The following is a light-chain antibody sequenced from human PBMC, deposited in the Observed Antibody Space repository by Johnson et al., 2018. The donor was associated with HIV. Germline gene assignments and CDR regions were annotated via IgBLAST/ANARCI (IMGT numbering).Light chain of an antibody. CDR2: ENT. Sequence: QSVLTQPPSVSAAPGQKVTISCSGSSSNIGNNYVSWYQQLPGTAPKLLIYENTKRPSGIPDRFSGSKSGTSATLGITGLQTGDEADYYCGTWASSLRAGVFAPWTKVTV. CDR1: SSNIGNNY. CDR3: GTWASSLRAGV. V-gene: IGLV1-51*02. J-gene: IGLJ1*01.